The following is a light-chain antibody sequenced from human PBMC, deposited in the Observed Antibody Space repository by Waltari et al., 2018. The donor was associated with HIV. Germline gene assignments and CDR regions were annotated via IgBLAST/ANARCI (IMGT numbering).Light chain of an antibody. CDR2: GAT. CDR1: ETVNSN. Sequence: EIIMTQSPPTLSASPGDTVILSCRASETVNSNFAWYQQNPGQAPRLLIYGATTRATGVPVRFTGSGSETEFILTISSLQAEDFAVYYCQHYNNWPPWTFGPGTTVEVK. V-gene: IGKV3-15*01. CDR3: QHYNNWPPWT. J-gene: IGKJ1*01.